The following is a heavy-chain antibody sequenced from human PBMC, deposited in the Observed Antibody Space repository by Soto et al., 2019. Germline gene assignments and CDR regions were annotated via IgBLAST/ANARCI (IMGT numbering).Heavy chain of an antibody. CDR3: ARDCIYGCSSTEVENYYYYGMDV. D-gene: IGHD2-2*01. V-gene: IGHV3-7*04. CDR1: GFTFSSYW. CDR2: IKQDGSEK. Sequence: GGSLRLSCAASGFTFSSYWMSWVRQAPGKGLEWVANIKQDGSEKYYVDSVKGRFTISRDNAKNSLYLQMNSLRAEDTAVYYCARDCIYGCSSTEVENYYYYGMDVWGQGTTVTVSS. J-gene: IGHJ6*02.